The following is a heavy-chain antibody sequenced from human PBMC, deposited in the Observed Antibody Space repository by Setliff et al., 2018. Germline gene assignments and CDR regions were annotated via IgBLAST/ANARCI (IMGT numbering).Heavy chain of an antibody. J-gene: IGHJ1*01. CDR2: VYYSGYT. V-gene: IGHV4-39*07. CDR1: GGSVSSTSHY. Sequence: KSSETLSLTCNVSGGSVSSTSHYWGWIRPPPGKGMEWIGSVYYSGYTYYNPSLQSRVTISVDMSKNQFSMKLTSVTAADTAVYYCARVDFTMIQGVLGLWGQGTLVTVSS. D-gene: IGHD3-10*01. CDR3: ARVDFTMIQGVLGL.